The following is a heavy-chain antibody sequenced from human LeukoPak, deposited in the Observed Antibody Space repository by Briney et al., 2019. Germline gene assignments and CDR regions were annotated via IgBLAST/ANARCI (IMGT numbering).Heavy chain of an antibody. D-gene: IGHD2-2*01. CDR3: ARGVLGYCSSTSCVAIDY. Sequence: SVKVSCKASGGTFSSYAISWVRQAPGQGLEWMGGVVPIFGTANYAQKFQGRVTITADESTSTAYMELSSLRSEDTAVYYCARGVLGYCSSTSCVAIDYWGQGTLVTVSS. CDR1: GGTFSSYA. CDR2: VVPIFGTA. V-gene: IGHV1-69*01. J-gene: IGHJ4*02.